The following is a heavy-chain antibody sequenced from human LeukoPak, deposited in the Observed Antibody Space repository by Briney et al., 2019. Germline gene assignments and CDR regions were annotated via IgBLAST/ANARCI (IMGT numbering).Heavy chain of an antibody. Sequence: GGSLRLSCAASGFTFSSYGTHWVRQAPGKGLEWVAVISYDGSNKYYADSVKGRFTISRDNSKNTLYLQMNSLRAEDTAVYYCAKGYYYHMDVWGQGTTVTVSS. CDR3: AKGYYYHMDV. V-gene: IGHV3-30*18. CDR1: GFTFSSYG. J-gene: IGHJ6*02. CDR2: ISYDGSNK.